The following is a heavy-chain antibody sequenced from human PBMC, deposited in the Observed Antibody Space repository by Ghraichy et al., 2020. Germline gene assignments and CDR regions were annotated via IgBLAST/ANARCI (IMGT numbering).Heavy chain of an antibody. V-gene: IGHV3-53*01. CDR2: LYNSDNT. D-gene: IGHD3-22*01. CDR3: ASATYYYDSSGYYVGYYFDY. Sequence: LSLTCEASGVTVSSNYMSWVRQGTGKGLEWVSVLYNSDNTYYADSVKGRFTISRDNSKNTVYLQMNSLRAEDMAVYYCASATYYYDSSGYYVGYYFDYWGQGTLVTVSS. J-gene: IGHJ4*02. CDR1: GVTVSSNY.